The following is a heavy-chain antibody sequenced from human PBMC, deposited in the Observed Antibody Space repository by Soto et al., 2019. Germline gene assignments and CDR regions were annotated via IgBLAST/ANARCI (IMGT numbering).Heavy chain of an antibody. CDR2: IGTAGDT. Sequence: EVQLVESGGGLVQPGGSLRLYCAASGFTFSSYDMHWVRQATGKGRAWVSAIGTAGDTYYPGSVKGRFTISRENAKNSLYIQMNSRRAEDTVVYCWAIERILGATGTFYYLGQGTLVTVSS. D-gene: IGHD1-26*01. J-gene: IGHJ4*02. CDR3: AIERILGATGTFYY. V-gene: IGHV3-13*01. CDR1: GFTFSSYD.